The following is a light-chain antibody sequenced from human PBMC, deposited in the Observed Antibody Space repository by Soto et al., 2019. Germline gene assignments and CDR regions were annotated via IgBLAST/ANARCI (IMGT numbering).Light chain of an antibody. CDR1: SRDIGTSNL. V-gene: IGLV2-23*02. CDR3: YSYAGSNTLYV. J-gene: IGLJ1*01. CDR2: EVT. Sequence: QSDLTQPASVSGSPGQSITISCTVTSRDIGTSNLVSWYQQFPGKALKLIIYEVTKRPSGVSNRFSGSKSGNTASLTISGLQPEYEADYYCYSYAGSNTLYVFVTGTKVTVL.